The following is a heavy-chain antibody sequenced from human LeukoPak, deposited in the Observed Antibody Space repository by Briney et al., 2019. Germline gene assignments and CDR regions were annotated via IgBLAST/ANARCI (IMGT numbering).Heavy chain of an antibody. CDR2: IKQDESEK. J-gene: IGHJ4*02. Sequence: PGGSLRLSCAASGFTFSSYWMSWVRQAPGKGLEWVANIKQDESEKYYVDSVKGRFTISRDNAKKSLYLQMNSLRAEDTAVYYCARETRFYGPGSYNIDYWGQGTLVTVSS. CDR3: ARETRFYGPGSYNIDY. D-gene: IGHD3-10*01. CDR1: GFTFSSYW. V-gene: IGHV3-7*01.